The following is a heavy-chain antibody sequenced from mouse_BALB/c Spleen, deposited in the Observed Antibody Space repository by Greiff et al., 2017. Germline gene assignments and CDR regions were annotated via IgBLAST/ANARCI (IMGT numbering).Heavy chain of an antibody. V-gene: IGHV1-7*01. CDR3: ARNYRSYYCAMDY. CDR2: INPSTGYT. D-gene: IGHD2-14*01. CDR1: GYTFTSYW. Sequence: QVQLQQSGAELVKPGASVKMSCKASGYTFTSYWMHWVKQRPGQGLEWIGYINPSTGYTEYNQKFKDKATLTADKSSSTAYMQLSSLTSEDSAVYYCARNYRSYYCAMDYWGQGTSVTVSS. J-gene: IGHJ4*01.